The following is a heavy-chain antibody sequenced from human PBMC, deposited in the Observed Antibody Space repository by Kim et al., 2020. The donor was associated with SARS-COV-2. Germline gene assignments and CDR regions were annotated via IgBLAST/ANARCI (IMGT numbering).Heavy chain of an antibody. D-gene: IGHD3-16*01. V-gene: IGHV3-66*01. Sequence: GGSLRLSCAASGFTVSSNYMSWVRQAPGKGLEWVSVIYSGGSTYYADSVKGRFTISRDKSKNTLYLQMNSLRAEDTAVYYCARRGELYNHLWDGMDVWGQGTTVTVSS. J-gene: IGHJ6*02. CDR2: IYSGGST. CDR3: ARRGELYNHLWDGMDV. CDR1: GFTVSSNY.